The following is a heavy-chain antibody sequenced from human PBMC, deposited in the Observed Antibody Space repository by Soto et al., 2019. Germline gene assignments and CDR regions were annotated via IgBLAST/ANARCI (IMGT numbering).Heavy chain of an antibody. D-gene: IGHD1-1*01. Sequence: EVQLLESGGGLVQPGGSLRLSCAASGFTFSSYAMSWVRQTPGKGLEWVSLFSGSGGDTYYADSVKGRLTISRDNSKNTRYLQMNSLGAEDTAVYYCAAGTNSDWYTYWGQGTLVTVSS. CDR2: FSGSGGDT. J-gene: IGHJ4*02. CDR3: AAGTNSDWYTY. CDR1: GFTFSSYA. V-gene: IGHV3-23*01.